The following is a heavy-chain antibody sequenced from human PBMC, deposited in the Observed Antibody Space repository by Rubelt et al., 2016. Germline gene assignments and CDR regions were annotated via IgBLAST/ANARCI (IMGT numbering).Heavy chain of an antibody. J-gene: IGHJ4*02. Sequence: QVQLQESGPGLVKPSQTLSLTCTVSGGSISSGGYYWSWIRQHPGKGLEWIGYIYYSGSTDYNQSLWSRVSISGETSKTQFSLKLSSVTCADTAVYYCAVDDYSNYRELDYWGQGTLVTVSS. D-gene: IGHD4-11*01. CDR1: GGSISSGGYY. V-gene: IGHV4-31*03. CDR3: AVDDYSNYRELDY. CDR2: IYYSGST.